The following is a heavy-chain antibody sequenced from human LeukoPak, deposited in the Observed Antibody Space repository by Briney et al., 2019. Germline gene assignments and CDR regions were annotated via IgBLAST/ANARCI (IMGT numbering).Heavy chain of an antibody. D-gene: IGHD5-18*01. CDR1: GYTFNSYG. V-gene: IGHV1-18*01. J-gene: IGHJ4*02. CDR2: ISAYKGDT. Sequence: ASVKVSCKASGYTFNSYGISWVRQAPGQGLEWMGWISAYKGDTDYAQMLQGRVTMTTDTSTSTAYMELRSLRSDDTAVYYCGRDPIGYSYGAQIDYWGQGTLVTVSS. CDR3: GRDPIGYSYGAQIDY.